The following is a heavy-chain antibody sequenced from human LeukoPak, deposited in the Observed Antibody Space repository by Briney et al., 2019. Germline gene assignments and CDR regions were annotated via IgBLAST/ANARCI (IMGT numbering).Heavy chain of an antibody. CDR3: ARRNYGSGSYPFDY. J-gene: IGHJ4*02. CDR1: SGSISTSNYY. V-gene: IGHV4-39*01. Sequence: SETLSLTCTVSSGSISTSNYYWGWVRQPPGKALEWIGNIFYSGSTYYSPSLKSRVTISVDTSKNQFSLKLSSVTAADTAVYYCARRNYGSGSYPFDYWGQGTLVTVSS. D-gene: IGHD3-10*01. CDR2: IFYSGST.